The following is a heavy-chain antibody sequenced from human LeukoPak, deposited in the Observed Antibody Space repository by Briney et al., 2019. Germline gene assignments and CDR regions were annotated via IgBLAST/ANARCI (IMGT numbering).Heavy chain of an antibody. CDR3: AKGGVDY. J-gene: IGHJ4*02. D-gene: IGHD4-17*01. Sequence: GGSLRLSCAASGFSFSSYDMSWIGQAPGKGLEWVSAISRSGDSTYYTDSVKGRFTISRDNSRNTLSLQMNNLRAEDTAVYYCAKGGVDYWGQGTLVTVSS. V-gene: IGHV3-23*01. CDR1: GFSFSSYD. CDR2: ISRSGDST.